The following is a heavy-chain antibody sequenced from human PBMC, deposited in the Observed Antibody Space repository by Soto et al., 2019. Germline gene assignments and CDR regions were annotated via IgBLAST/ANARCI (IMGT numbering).Heavy chain of an antibody. J-gene: IGHJ6*03. CDR3: ARVLAGFLEWSLSRDYYYMDV. Sequence: GGSLRLSCAASGFTFSSYWMHWVRQAPGKGLVWVSRINSDGSSTSYADSVKGRFTISRDNAKNTLYLQMNSLRAEDTAVYYCARVLAGFLEWSLSRDYYYMDVWGKGTTVTVSS. CDR2: INSDGSST. CDR1: GFTFSSYW. V-gene: IGHV3-74*01. D-gene: IGHD3-3*01.